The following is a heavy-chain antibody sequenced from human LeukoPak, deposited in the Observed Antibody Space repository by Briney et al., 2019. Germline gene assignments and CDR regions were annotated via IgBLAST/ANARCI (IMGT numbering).Heavy chain of an antibody. V-gene: IGHV4-39*01. CDR2: VSYNGIT. D-gene: IGHD3-10*01. CDR3: ARGVTVRGVIIISGR. CDR1: GGSISSTSYY. Sequence: SETLSLTCNVSGGSISSTSYYWDWIRQPPGKGLEWNGCVSYNGITYYNPSLKSRVTISVDTSKNQFSLKLSSVTAADTAVYYCARGVTVRGVIIISGRWGQGTLVTVSS. J-gene: IGHJ4*02.